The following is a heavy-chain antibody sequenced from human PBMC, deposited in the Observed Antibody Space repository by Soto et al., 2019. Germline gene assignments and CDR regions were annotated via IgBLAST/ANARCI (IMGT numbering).Heavy chain of an antibody. J-gene: IGHJ6*02. CDR1: GGTFSSCA. CDR3: ARDHTPATVTTSGVMDV. CDR2: IIPIFGTA. D-gene: IGHD4-17*01. Sequence: SVKVSCKASGGTFSSCAISCVRQAPGQGLEWMGGIIPIFGTANYAQKFQGRVTITADESTSTAYMELSSLRSEDTAVYYCARDHTPATVTTSGVMDVWGQGTTVTVSS. V-gene: IGHV1-69*13.